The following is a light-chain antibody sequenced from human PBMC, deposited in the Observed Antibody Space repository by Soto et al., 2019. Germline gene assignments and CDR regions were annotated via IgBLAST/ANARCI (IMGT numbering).Light chain of an antibody. CDR3: QQYSHLIT. CDR2: DAS. Sequence: DIPMTQSPSTLSASVGDRVTITSRASQSISSWLAWYQQKPGKAPKLLIYDASSLESGVPSRFSGSGSGTEFTLTISSLQPDDFATYYCQQYSHLITLGQGTRLEI. V-gene: IGKV1-5*01. CDR1: QSISSW. J-gene: IGKJ5*01.